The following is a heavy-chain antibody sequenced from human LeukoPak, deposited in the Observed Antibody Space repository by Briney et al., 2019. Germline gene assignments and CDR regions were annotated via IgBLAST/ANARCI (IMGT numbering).Heavy chain of an antibody. CDR2: IWYDGSNK. D-gene: IGHD3-16*01. Sequence: GGSLRLSCAASGFAFSTYPVHWVRQAPGKGLEWVAVIWYDGSNKYYADSVKGRFTISRDNSKNTLYLQMNSLRAEDTAVYYCARDQTRGYDNWFDPWGQGTLVTVSS. CDR1: GFAFSTYP. V-gene: IGHV3-33*08. J-gene: IGHJ5*02. CDR3: ARDQTRGYDNWFDP.